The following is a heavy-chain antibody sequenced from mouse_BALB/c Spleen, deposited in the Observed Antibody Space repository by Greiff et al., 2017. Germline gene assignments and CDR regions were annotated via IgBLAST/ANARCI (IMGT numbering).Heavy chain of an antibody. J-gene: IGHJ2*01. CDR2: ISSGGST. CDR3: ARGLYDGYY. Sequence: EVHLVESGGGLVKPGGSLKLSCAASGFTFSSYAMSWVRQTPEKRLEWVASISSGGSTYYPDSVKGRFTISRDNARNILYLQMSSLRSEDTAMYYCARGLYDGYYWGQGTTLTVSS. D-gene: IGHD2-3*01. V-gene: IGHV5-6-5*01. CDR1: GFTFSSYA.